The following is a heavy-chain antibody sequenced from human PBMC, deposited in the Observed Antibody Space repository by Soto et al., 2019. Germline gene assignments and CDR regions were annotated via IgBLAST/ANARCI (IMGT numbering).Heavy chain of an antibody. J-gene: IGHJ3*02. D-gene: IGHD1-26*01. CDR3: ATHRTRRGSPPAFAI. Sequence: SETLSLTCRVAGGNSSSSSYYWGWIRQPPGKGLEWIGSIYYSGSTYYNPSLKSRVTISVDTSKNQFSLKLSSVTAADTAVYYCATHRTRRGSPPAFAIRRHGTTVPVSS. CDR2: IYYSGST. CDR1: GGNSSSSSYY. V-gene: IGHV4-39*01.